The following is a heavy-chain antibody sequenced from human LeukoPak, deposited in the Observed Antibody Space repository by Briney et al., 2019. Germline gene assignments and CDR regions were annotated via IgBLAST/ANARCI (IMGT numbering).Heavy chain of an antibody. V-gene: IGHV3-9*01. CDR1: GFTFDDYA. CDR3: AKIRGNYFDY. J-gene: IGHJ4*02. CDR2: ISWNSGSI. Sequence: SLRLSCAASGFTFDDYAMHWVRQAPGKGLEWVSGISWNSGSIGYADSVKGRFTISRDNAKNSLYLQMNSLRAEDTALYYCAKIRGNYFDYWGQGTLVTVSS.